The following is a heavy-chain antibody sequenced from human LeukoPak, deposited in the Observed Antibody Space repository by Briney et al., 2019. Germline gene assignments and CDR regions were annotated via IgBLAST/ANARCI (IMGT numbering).Heavy chain of an antibody. Sequence: PGGSLRLSCAASGFTFSSYEMNWVRQAPGKGLEWVSYISSFSSTIYYADFVMGRFTIYRDNAKNSLYLQMSSLRAEDTAVYYCARSPNYKGYFDYWGQGTLVTVSS. CDR2: ISSFSSTI. J-gene: IGHJ4*02. CDR3: ARSPNYKGYFDY. D-gene: IGHD3-10*01. CDR1: GFTFSSYE. V-gene: IGHV3-48*03.